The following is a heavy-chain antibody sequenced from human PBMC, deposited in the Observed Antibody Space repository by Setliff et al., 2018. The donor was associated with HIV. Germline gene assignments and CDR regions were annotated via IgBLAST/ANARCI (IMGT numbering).Heavy chain of an antibody. V-gene: IGHV3-21*01. D-gene: IGHD1-26*01. CDR2: ISSSSSYI. Sequence: GSLRLSCAASGFNFSTYNMNWVRQAPGKGLEWVSSISSSSSYIYYADSAKGRFTISRDNAKNSLYLQMNSLRAEDTAVYYCARVGREWELKPVGYWGQGTLVTVSS. J-gene: IGHJ4*02. CDR1: GFNFSTYN. CDR3: ARVGREWELKPVGY.